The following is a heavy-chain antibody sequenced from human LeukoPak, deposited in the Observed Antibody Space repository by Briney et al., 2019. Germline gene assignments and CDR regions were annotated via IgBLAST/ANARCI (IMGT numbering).Heavy chain of an antibody. Sequence: ASVKVSCKASGYTFTGYYMHWVRQAPGQGLEWMGWTNPNSGGTNYTQKYQGRVTMTRDTSISTAYMELSRLRSDDTAVYYCARETYYYGSGSYYETSYNWFDPWGQGTLVTVSS. J-gene: IGHJ5*02. D-gene: IGHD3-10*01. CDR2: TNPNSGGT. CDR1: GYTFTGYY. CDR3: ARETYYYGSGSYYETSYNWFDP. V-gene: IGHV1-2*02.